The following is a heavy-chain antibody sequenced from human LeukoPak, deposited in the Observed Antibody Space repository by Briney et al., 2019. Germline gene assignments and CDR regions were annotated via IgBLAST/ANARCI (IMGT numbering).Heavy chain of an antibody. J-gene: IGHJ4*02. D-gene: IGHD6-19*01. V-gene: IGHV3-21*01. Sequence: PGGSLRLSCAASGFTFSSYSMNWVRQAPGKGLEWVSSISSSSSYIYYADSVKGRFTISRDNAKNSLYLQMNSLRAEDTAVYYCARAYDSGWLRDYFDYWGQGTLVTVSS. CDR3: ARAYDSGWLRDYFDY. CDR2: ISSSSSYI. CDR1: GFTFSSYS.